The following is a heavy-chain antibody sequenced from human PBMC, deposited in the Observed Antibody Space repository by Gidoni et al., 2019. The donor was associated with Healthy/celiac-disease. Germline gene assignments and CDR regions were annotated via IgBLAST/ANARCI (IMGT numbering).Heavy chain of an antibody. Sequence: QVPLQESGPGLVTPYETLSLTCTVSCGSISSYYWSWIRQPPGKGLEWIGYIYYSGSTNYNPSLKSRVTISVDTSKNQFSLKLSSVTAADTAVYYCARGGDGELLPPYAFDIWGQGTMVTVSS. CDR1: CGSISSYY. V-gene: IGHV4-59*01. D-gene: IGHD3-10*01. J-gene: IGHJ3*02. CDR2: IYYSGST. CDR3: ARGGDGELLPPYAFDI.